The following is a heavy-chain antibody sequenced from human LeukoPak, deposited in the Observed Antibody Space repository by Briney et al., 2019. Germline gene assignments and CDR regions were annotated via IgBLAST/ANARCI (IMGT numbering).Heavy chain of an antibody. CDR1: GFTFSSYA. Sequence: GGSLRLSCTASGFTFSSYAMSWVRQAPGKGLEWVSGISGSGASTYYADSVKGRFTISRDNSKNTLYLQMNSLRAEDTAVYYCARGTITMVRGVLSGWFDPWGQGTLVTVSS. D-gene: IGHD3-10*01. V-gene: IGHV3-23*01. CDR3: ARGTITMVRGVLSGWFDP. J-gene: IGHJ5*02. CDR2: ISGSGAST.